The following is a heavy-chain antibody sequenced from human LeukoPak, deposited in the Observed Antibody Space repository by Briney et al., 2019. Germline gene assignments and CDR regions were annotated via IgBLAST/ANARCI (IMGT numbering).Heavy chain of an antibody. D-gene: IGHD6-13*01. J-gene: IGHJ3*02. CDR2: IIPIFGTA. CDR3: ARSPQGYSDAFDI. V-gene: IGHV1-69*13. CDR1: GGTFSSYA. Sequence: ASVKVSCKASGGTFSSYAISWVRQAPGQGLEWMGGIIPIFGTANYAQKFQGRVTITADESTSTAYMELSSLRSEDTAVYYCARSPQGYSDAFDIWGQGTMVPVSS.